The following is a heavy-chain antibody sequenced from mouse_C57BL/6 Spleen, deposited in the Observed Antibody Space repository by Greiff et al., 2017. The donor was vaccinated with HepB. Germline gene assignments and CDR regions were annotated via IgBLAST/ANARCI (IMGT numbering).Heavy chain of an antibody. CDR3: AREEFDYGSSYVGAMDY. Sequence: QVQLQQSGPELVKPGASVKISCKASGYAFSSSWMNWVKQRPGKGLEWIGRIYPGDGDTNYNGKFKGKATLTADKSSSTAYMHLSSLTSEDSAVYFCAREEFDYGSSYVGAMDYWGQGTSVTVSS. CDR2: IYPGDGDT. J-gene: IGHJ4*01. CDR1: GYAFSSSW. D-gene: IGHD1-1*01. V-gene: IGHV1-82*01.